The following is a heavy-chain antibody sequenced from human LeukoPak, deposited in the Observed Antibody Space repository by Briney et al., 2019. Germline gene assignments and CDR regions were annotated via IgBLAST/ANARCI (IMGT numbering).Heavy chain of an antibody. Sequence: SETLSLTCTVSGGSISNYFWSWIRQPPGRGLEWIGYIYYSGSTNYNPSLKSRVTISVDTSKNQFSLKLSSVTAADTAVYYCARGGGSSSFNEYFQHWGQGTLVTVSS. D-gene: IGHD6-6*01. CDR2: IYYSGST. J-gene: IGHJ1*01. CDR3: ARGGGSSSFNEYFQH. V-gene: IGHV4-59*01. CDR1: GGSISNYF.